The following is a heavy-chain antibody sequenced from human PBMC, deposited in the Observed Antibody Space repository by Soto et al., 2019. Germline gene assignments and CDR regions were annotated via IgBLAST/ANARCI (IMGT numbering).Heavy chain of an antibody. CDR2: VTLDGTNT. Sequence: HPGGSLRLSCPSSGFTFRRIGVHCVRQAPGKGLEWVALVTLDGTNTAYADSGKGRFTLSRDTSNNSLFLQMNSLSPKDTALYYCAKDYEDTPMVYTNGFDYWGQRTLVTVSS. CDR3: AKDYEDTPMVYTNGFDY. D-gene: IGHD5-18*01. CDR1: GFTFRRIG. J-gene: IGHJ4*02. V-gene: IGHV3-30*18.